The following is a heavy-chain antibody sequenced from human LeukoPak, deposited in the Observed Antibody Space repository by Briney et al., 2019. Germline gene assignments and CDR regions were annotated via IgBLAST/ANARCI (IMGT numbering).Heavy chain of an antibody. CDR1: GFIFSDYE. Sequence: PGGSLRLSCAASGFIFSDYEMNWVRQAPGKGLEWVSYISGSGTTKYYADSVKGRFSISRDNAKNSLYPQMNSLRAEDTAVYYCARGLMVYATHDFWGQGTLVTVSS. CDR2: ISGSGTTK. CDR3: ARGLMVYATHDF. J-gene: IGHJ4*02. D-gene: IGHD2-8*01. V-gene: IGHV3-48*03.